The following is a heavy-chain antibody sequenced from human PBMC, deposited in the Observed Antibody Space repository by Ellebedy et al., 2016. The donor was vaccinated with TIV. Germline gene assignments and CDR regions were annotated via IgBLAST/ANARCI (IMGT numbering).Heavy chain of an antibody. J-gene: IGHJ4*02. CDR1: GFTFSNYW. CDR3: ARDQWLGRAYYFDY. Sequence: GGSLRLSCAASGFTFSNYWMNWVRQAPGKGLEWVANIKQDGSEKYYVDSVEGRFAISRDNAKNSMYLQMNSLTDEDTAVYYCARDQWLGRAYYFDYWGQGTLLTVSS. CDR2: IKQDGSEK. D-gene: IGHD6-19*01. V-gene: IGHV3-7*01.